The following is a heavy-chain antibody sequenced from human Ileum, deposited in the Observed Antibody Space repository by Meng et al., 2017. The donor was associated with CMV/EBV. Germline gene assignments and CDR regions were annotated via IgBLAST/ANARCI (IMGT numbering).Heavy chain of an antibody. CDR1: GFTFSSYW. D-gene: IGHD1-7*01. J-gene: IGHJ4*01. CDR2: INSAGSTT. V-gene: IGHV3-74*01. CDR3: ARDLGIGTTFDY. Sequence: DSGFTFSSYWMHWVRQAPGKGLVWVSRINSAGSTTTYTDSVKGRFTISRDNAKNTLYLEMNSLRVEDTAVYYCARDLGIGTTFDYWGHGSLVTVSS.